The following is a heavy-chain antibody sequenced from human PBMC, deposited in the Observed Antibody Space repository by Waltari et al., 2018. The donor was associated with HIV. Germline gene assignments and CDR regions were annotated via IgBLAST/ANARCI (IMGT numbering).Heavy chain of an antibody. CDR3: ARDSGLFMYDSRRAVLNWFDP. CDR1: GGSMNTSDYY. V-gene: IGHV4-39*07. CDR2: IHYNGGT. Sequence: QFKLQESGPRLRKPSETLSLTCTISGGSMNTSDYYWGWVRQPPGKGLEWIGNIHYNGGTFNNPSLQSRVTLSLDKSDNQFFLNFISVIAADTAVYYCARDSGLFMYDSRRAVLNWFDPWGQGLLVTVSS. D-gene: IGHD3-9*01. J-gene: IGHJ5*02.